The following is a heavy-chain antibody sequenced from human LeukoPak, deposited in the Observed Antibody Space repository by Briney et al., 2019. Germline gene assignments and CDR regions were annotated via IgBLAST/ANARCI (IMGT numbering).Heavy chain of an antibody. CDR2: IYYSGST. J-gene: IGHJ4*02. V-gene: IGHV4-59*01. D-gene: IGHD3-3*01. CDR3: AGVYYDFWSGYLGGYFDY. CDR1: GGSISSYY. Sequence: SETLSLTCTVSGGSISSYYWSWIRQPPGKGLEWIGYIYYSGSTTYNPSLKSRVTISVDTSKNQFSLKLSSVTAADTAVYYCAGVYYDFWSGYLGGYFDYWGQGTLVTVSS.